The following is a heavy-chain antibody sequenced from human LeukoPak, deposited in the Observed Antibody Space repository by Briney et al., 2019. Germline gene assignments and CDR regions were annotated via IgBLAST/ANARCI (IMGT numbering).Heavy chain of an antibody. CDR2: IKQDGREK. CDR3: AIYNNYRSRDFDY. J-gene: IGHJ4*02. D-gene: IGHD1-1*01. CDR1: GFTFISFW. V-gene: IGHV3-7*01. Sequence: GGSLRLSCAASGFTFISFWMSWGRQAPGKGLEWVANIKQDGREKYYVDSVKGRFTISRDNARNSLYLQMNSLRAEDTAVYYCAIYNNYRSRDFDYWGQGTLVTVSS.